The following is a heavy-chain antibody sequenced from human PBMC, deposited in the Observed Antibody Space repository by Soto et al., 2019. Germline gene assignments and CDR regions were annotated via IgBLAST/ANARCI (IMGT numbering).Heavy chain of an antibody. CDR3: ARGSTVVTAHEYFQH. CDR1: GGSISSGDYY. CDR2: IYYSGST. V-gene: IGHV4-30-4*01. D-gene: IGHD2-21*02. J-gene: IGHJ1*01. Sequence: PSETLSLTCTVSGGSISSGDYYWSWIRQPPGKGLEWIGYIYYSGSTYYNPSLKSRVTISVDTSKNQFSLKLSSVTVADTAVYYCARGSTVVTAHEYFQHWGQGTLVTVSS.